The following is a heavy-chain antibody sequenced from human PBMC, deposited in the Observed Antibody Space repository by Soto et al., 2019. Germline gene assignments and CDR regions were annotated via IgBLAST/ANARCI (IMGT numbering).Heavy chain of an antibody. CDR3: ARDNSSALVV. CDR1: GFDFSNSW. V-gene: IGHV3-74*01. CDR2: INSDGSST. D-gene: IGHD1-20*01. J-gene: IGHJ6*02. Sequence: GGSLRLSCAASGFDFSNSWMHWVRQVPGKGLVWVSHINSDGSSTNYADSVKGRFTISRDNARTTVYLQLDSLRAEDTAVYYPARDNSSALVVWRQGGTVTVSS.